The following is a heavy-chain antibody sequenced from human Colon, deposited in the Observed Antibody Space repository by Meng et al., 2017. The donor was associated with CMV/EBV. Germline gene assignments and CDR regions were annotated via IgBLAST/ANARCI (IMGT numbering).Heavy chain of an antibody. D-gene: IGHD5-18*01. J-gene: IGHJ2*01. CDR3: ARVRGYSYGPYWYFDL. CDR1: GGSISSSNW. CDR2: IFHTGSI. Sequence: GGSISSSNWWSWVRQSPGKRLEWIGEIFHTGSINYNPSLESRVTISIDKSKNQFSLKLPSVTAADTAVYYCARVRGYSYGPYWYFDLWGRGTLVPSPQ. V-gene: IGHV4-4*02.